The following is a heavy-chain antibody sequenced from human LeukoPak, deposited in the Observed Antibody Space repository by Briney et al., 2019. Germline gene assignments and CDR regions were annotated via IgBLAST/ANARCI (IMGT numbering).Heavy chain of an antibody. CDR3: ARLRVDTLMPDP. V-gene: IGHV4-39*01. Sequence: SETLYLTCTVSGGSIRSSTYYWGWIRQPPGKGLEWIGNIYYSGSTYYNPSLKSRVTISVDTSKNQFSLKLSSVTAADTAVYYCARLRVDTLMPDPWGQGTLVTVSS. CDR1: GGSIRSSTYY. CDR2: IYYSGST. J-gene: IGHJ5*02. D-gene: IGHD5-18*01.